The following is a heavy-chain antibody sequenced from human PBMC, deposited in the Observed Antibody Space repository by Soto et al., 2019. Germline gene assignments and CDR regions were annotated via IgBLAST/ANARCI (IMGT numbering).Heavy chain of an antibody. CDR2: ISGSGGST. J-gene: IGHJ6*02. D-gene: IGHD3-3*01. Sequence: EVQLLESGGGLVQPGGSLRLSCAASGFTFGIHAMSWVRQAPGKGLEWVSFISGSGGSTYYADSVKGRFTISRDNSKNLLYLQMNSLRVEDTAVYFCASVNLRFSYGIDVWGQGTTVTVSS. V-gene: IGHV3-23*01. CDR1: GFTFGIHA. CDR3: ASVNLRFSYGIDV.